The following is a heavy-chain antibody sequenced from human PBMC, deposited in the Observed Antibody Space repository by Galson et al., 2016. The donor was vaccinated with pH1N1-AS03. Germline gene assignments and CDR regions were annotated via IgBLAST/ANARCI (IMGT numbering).Heavy chain of an antibody. Sequence: PALVKPTQTLTLTCSFSGFSLSTGGVHVAWIRQPPGKALEWLALIFWGGETRYRPSLTSRLTITKDTSKNEVVLTMTNMDPVDTATYYCARSTHVNEGLDFWGQGTLVTVSS. D-gene: IGHD2-8*01. J-gene: IGHJ4*02. CDR3: ARSTHVNEGLDF. CDR1: GFSLSTGGVH. CDR2: IFWGGET. V-gene: IGHV2-5*02.